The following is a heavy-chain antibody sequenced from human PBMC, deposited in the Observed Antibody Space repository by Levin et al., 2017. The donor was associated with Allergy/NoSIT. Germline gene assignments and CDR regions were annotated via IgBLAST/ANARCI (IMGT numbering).Heavy chain of an antibody. V-gene: IGHV3-11*01. CDR1: GFTFSDYY. CDR3: ARETPRSGYYVGAFDI. D-gene: IGHD3-22*01. Sequence: GESLKISCAASGFTFSDYYINWIRQAPGKGLEWASYISSSGSTIKYADSVKGRFTISRDNAKNSVYLQMNSLRAEDTAMYYCARETPRSGYYVGAFDIWGQGTMVTVSS. CDR2: ISSSGSTI. J-gene: IGHJ3*02.